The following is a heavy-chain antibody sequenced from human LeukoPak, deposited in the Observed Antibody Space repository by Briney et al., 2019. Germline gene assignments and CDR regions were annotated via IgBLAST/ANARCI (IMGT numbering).Heavy chain of an antibody. V-gene: IGHV1-2*02. D-gene: IGHD3-9*01. J-gene: IGHJ5*02. CDR3: ARCNSVVDVFTGYSNWFDP. CDR2: INPNRGGT. Sequence: ASVKVFCKASGGTFSSYAISWVRQAPGQGLEWMGWINPNRGGTNYAQQFQGRVTMTRDTSISTAYMELSRLSSDDTAVYYCARCNSVVDVFTGYSNWFDPWGQGTLVTVSS. CDR1: GGTFSSYA.